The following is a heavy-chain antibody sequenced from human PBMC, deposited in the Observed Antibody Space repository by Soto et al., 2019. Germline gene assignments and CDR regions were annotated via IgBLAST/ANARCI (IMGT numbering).Heavy chain of an antibody. CDR3: ARQDYSTTWYLNY. J-gene: IGHJ4*02. CDR2: ISGSAGAT. V-gene: IGHV3-23*01. Sequence: LSLSCAASGFTFSTYAMTWVRQAPGKGLEWVSVISGSAGATYYADSVKGRFTISRDNSKNTLYLQMNSLRAEDTAVYYCARQDYSTTWYLNYWGQGTLVTVSS. D-gene: IGHD6-13*01. CDR1: GFTFSTYA.